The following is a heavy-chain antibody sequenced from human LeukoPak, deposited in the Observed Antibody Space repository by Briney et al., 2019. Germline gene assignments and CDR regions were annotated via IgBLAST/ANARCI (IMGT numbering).Heavy chain of an antibody. CDR1: GGSISSSSYY. J-gene: IGHJ4*02. D-gene: IGHD1-26*01. Sequence: SETLSLTCTVSGGSISSSSYYWGWFRQPPGKGPEYIGSICYSGSTYYNPSLQSRVTISVDTSKNQFSLRLSSVTAADTAVYFRARGGDFGSYPYWGQGTLVTVSS. CDR2: ICYSGST. V-gene: IGHV4-39*07. CDR3: ARGGDFGSYPY.